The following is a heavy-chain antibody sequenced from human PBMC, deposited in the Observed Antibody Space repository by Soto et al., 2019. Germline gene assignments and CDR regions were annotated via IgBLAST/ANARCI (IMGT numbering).Heavy chain of an antibody. Sequence: GGSLRLSCAASGFTFNIYAMSWVRQAQGKGLEWVSAISGSGGTTYYADSVKGRFTISRDNSKNTLSLQMNSLRAEDTAVYYCTKGRILEWLYLDYWGQGALVTVSS. D-gene: IGHD3-3*01. V-gene: IGHV3-23*01. J-gene: IGHJ4*02. CDR3: TKGRILEWLYLDY. CDR2: ISGSGGTT. CDR1: GFTFNIYA.